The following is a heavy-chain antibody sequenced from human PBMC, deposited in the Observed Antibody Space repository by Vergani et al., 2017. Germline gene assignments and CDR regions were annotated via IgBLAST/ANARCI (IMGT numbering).Heavy chain of an antibody. CDR2: ISWNSGSI. V-gene: IGHV3-9*01. J-gene: IGHJ4*02. D-gene: IGHD6-13*01. Sequence: VQLVESGGGVVQPGRSLRLSCAASGFTFSSYAMHWVRQAPGKGLEWVSGISWNSGSIGYADSVKGRFTISRDNAKNSLYLQMNSLRAEDTALYYCAKDRYSSSWGYFDYWGQGTLVTVSS. CDR3: AKDRYSSSWGYFDY. CDR1: GFTFSSYA.